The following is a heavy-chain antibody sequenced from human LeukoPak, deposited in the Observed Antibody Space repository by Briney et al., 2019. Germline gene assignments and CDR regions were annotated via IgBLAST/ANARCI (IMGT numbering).Heavy chain of an antibody. Sequence: RGSLRLSCAASGFSFSGYAMSWVRQAPGKGLEWVSSISGSGATTCYADSVTGRFTISRDNSKNTVYLQLNTPRAEDTGVYYCAKGHRGYSSSWYDYWGQGTLVTVSS. V-gene: IGHV3-23*01. CDR1: GFSFSGYA. J-gene: IGHJ4*02. CDR3: AKGHRGYSSSWYDY. CDR2: ISGSGATT. D-gene: IGHD6-13*01.